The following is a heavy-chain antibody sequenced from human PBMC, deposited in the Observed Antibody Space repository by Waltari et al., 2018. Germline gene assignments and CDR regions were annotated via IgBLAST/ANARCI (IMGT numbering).Heavy chain of an antibody. V-gene: IGHV4-30-2*01. Sequence: QLQLQESGSGLVKPSQTLSLTCAVSGGSISSGGYSWRWIRQPPGKGLEWIGYIYHSGSTYYNPSLKSRVTISVDRSKNQFSLKLSSVTAADTAVYYCAVLIDAFDIWGQGTMVTVSS. J-gene: IGHJ3*02. CDR1: GGSISSGGYS. D-gene: IGHD2-8*01. CDR2: IYHSGST. CDR3: AVLIDAFDI.